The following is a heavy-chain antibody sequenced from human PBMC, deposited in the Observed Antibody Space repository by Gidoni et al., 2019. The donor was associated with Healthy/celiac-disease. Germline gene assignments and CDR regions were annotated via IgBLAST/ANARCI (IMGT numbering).Heavy chain of an antibody. CDR1: GGSFSVYS. J-gene: IGHJ6*03. CDR2: INHSGST. CDR3: ARGGRYWSSISCYAPLYYYYMDV. V-gene: IGHV4-34*01. Sequence: QVQLQQWGAGLLTPSETLSLTCAVYGGSFSVYSCSSLRQPPGKGLGWIGEINHSGSTNYNPSLKSRVTISVDTSKIQCSLKLSSVTAADTAVYYGARGGRYWSSISCYAPLYYYYMDVWGKGTTVTVS. D-gene: IGHD2-2*01.